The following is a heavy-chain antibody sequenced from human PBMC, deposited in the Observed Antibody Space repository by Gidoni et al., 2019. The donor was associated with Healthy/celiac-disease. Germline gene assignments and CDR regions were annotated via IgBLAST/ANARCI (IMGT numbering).Heavy chain of an antibody. CDR1: VGTFSSNA. V-gene: IGHV1-69*04. CDR2: IIPIFGIA. J-gene: IGHJ4*02. D-gene: IGHD6-13*01. CDR3: ARGTSSSWYRSKFDY. Sequence: QVQLVQSGAEVKKPGSPVKVSCKAPVGTFSSNAISWARQVPGQGLEWMGRIIPIFGIASYAHKFQDRVTITADKSTRTAYMELSSLRSEDTAVYYCARGTSSSWYRSKFDYCGQGTLVTVSS.